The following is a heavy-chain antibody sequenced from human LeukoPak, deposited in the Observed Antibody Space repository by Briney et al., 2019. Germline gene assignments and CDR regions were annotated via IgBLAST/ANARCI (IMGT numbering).Heavy chain of an antibody. CDR3: ARRPGYSSTQAWFDP. CDR1: GFTFSSDA. V-gene: IGHV3-21*01. D-gene: IGHD6-13*01. Sequence: PGGSLRLSCAASGFTFSSDAMSWVRQAPGKGLEWVSSISSSSSYIYYADSVKGRFTISRDNAKNSLYLQMNSLRAEDTAVYYCARRPGYSSTQAWFDPWGQGTLVTVSS. J-gene: IGHJ5*02. CDR2: ISSSSSYI.